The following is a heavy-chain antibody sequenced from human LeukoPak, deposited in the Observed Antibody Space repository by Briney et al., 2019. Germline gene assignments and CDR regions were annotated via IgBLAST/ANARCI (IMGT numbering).Heavy chain of an antibody. CDR2: INPNSGGT. D-gene: IGHD3-22*01. Sequence: EASVKVYCKAAGYTFTGYYIHWTRQASGQGLEWMGWINPNSGGTNYAQKFQDRVTMTRDTSISTVYMELSRLRSDDTAVYYCGRYYYDSSGDGAFDIWGQGTVVTVSS. V-gene: IGHV1-2*02. CDR1: GYTFTGYY. CDR3: GRYYYDSSGDGAFDI. J-gene: IGHJ3*02.